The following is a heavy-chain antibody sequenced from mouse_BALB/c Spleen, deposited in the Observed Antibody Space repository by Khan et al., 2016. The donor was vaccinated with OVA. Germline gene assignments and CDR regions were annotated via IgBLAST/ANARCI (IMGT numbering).Heavy chain of an antibody. Sequence: VQLKQSGPELVKPGASVKMSCKASGYTFTNYVLHWVKQKPGQGLEWIGYINPYNGGTKYNEKLKGKATLASDKSYNTAYMEISSLTSEDATVYYCARGNWQSYYFDYWGQGTTLTLSS. CDR1: GYTFTNYV. CDR2: INPYNGGT. V-gene: IGHV1S136*01. CDR3: ARGNWQSYYFDY. J-gene: IGHJ2*01. D-gene: IGHD4-1*01.